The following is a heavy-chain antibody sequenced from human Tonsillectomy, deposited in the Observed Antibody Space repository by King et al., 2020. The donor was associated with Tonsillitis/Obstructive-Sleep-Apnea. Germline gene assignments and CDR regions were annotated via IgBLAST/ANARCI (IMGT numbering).Heavy chain of an antibody. CDR2: INHSGST. CDR1: GGSFSGYY. J-gene: IGHJ3*02. D-gene: IGHD2-2*01. Sequence: VQLQQWGAGLLKPSETLSLTCAVYGGSFSGYYWSWIRQPPGKGLEWIGEINHSGSTNYNPSLKSRVTISVDTSKNQFSLKLSSVTAADTAVYYFAREDIVVVPAARGDAFDIWGQGTMVTVSS. CDR3: AREDIVVVPAARGDAFDI. V-gene: IGHV4-34*01.